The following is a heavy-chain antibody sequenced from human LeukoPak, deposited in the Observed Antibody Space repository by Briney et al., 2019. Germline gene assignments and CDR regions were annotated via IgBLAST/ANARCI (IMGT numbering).Heavy chain of an antibody. D-gene: IGHD6-13*01. Sequence: GGSLRLSCAASGFTFRSYTMHWVRQAPGKGLEWVAVILYDGRTTNYAESVRGRFTISRDNAKNSLYLQMNSLGVEDTAVYYCARGAAEGRYWGQGTLVTVSS. V-gene: IGHV3-30*04. J-gene: IGHJ4*02. CDR1: GFTFRSYT. CDR3: ARGAAEGRY. CDR2: ILYDGRTT.